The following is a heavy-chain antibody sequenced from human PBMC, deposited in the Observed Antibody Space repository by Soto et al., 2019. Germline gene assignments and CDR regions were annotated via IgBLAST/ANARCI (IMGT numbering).Heavy chain of an antibody. CDR2: IHWNDYK. CDR1: GFSLSAYGVR. J-gene: IGHJ5*02. Sequence: SGPTRVNPTQTLTLTCSFSGFSLSAYGVRVIWFRQPPGETLEWLALIHWNDYKRYSPYLKSMLTITKDTSKNQVVLTLTNLDPLDTGTYFCAHTKDSSGFLTSWGQGILVTVSS. V-gene: IGHV2-5*01. CDR3: AHTKDSSGFLTS. D-gene: IGHD3-22*01.